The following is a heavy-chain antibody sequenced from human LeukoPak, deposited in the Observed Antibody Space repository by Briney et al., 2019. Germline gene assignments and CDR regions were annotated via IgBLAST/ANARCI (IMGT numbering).Heavy chain of an antibody. J-gene: IGHJ4*02. Sequence: ASVKVSCKASGYTFTDYYIDWVRQAPGQGLEWMGWINPNSGGTNYAQKFQGRVTMTRDTSISTVYMELSSLRSDDTAAYYCARALSLDYWGQGTLVAVSS. V-gene: IGHV1-2*02. CDR3: ARALSLDY. CDR2: INPNSGGT. CDR1: GYTFTDYY.